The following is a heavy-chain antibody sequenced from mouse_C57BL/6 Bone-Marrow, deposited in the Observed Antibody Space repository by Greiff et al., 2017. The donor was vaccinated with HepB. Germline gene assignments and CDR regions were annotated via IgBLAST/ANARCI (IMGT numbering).Heavy chain of an antibody. Sequence: QVQLQQPGAELVKPGASVKVSCKASGYTFTSYWMHCVKQRPGQGLEWIGRIHPSDSDTNYNQKFKGTATLTIDKSSSTANMQLSSLTSVDSAFYYCDIGLRDFHWFAYWGQAALLPVSA. V-gene: IGHV1-74*01. CDR2: IHPSDSDT. CDR1: GYTFTSYW. J-gene: IGHJ3*01. CDR3: DIGLRDFHWFAY. D-gene: IGHD6-1*01.